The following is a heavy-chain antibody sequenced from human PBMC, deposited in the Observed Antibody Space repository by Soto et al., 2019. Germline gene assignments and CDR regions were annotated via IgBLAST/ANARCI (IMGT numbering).Heavy chain of an antibody. J-gene: IGHJ6*02. CDR1: SGPARSHN. CDR3: VRQGIDDLHGLGEV. Sequence: QVQLQQSGPRLVKPSETLSLTCTDSSGPARSHNWGWIRQPPGSGLEWIGYVYYTGDTAYNPPLMGGVTISAVTCTNDIFWTLNSVTAADTAVYYCVRQGIDDLHGLGEVWGQGTTVSVSS. CDR2: VYYTGDT. V-gene: IGHV4-59*08. D-gene: IGHD1-1*01.